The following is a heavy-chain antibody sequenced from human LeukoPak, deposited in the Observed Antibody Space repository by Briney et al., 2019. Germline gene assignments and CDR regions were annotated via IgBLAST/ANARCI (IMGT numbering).Heavy chain of an antibody. CDR1: GYTFTGYY. J-gene: IGHJ4*02. CDR3: ARGPGPYYDFWSGYLFDY. Sequence: ASVKVSCKASGYTFTGYYMHWVRQGPGQGLEWMGWINPNSGGTNYAQKFQGRVTMTRDTSISTAYMELSRLRSDDTAVYYCARGPGPYYDFWSGYLFDYWGQGTLVTVSS. D-gene: IGHD3-3*01. CDR2: INPNSGGT. V-gene: IGHV1-2*02.